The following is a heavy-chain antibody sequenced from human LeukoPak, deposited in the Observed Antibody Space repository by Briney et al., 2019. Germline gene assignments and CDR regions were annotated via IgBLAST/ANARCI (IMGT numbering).Heavy chain of an antibody. Sequence: GGSLRLSCAASGFTFSSYAMHWVRQAPGKGLEWVAVISYHGSNKYYADSVKGRFTISRDNSKNTLYLQMNSLRAEDTAVYYCARIRTMVRGVFRKSNWFDPWGQGTLVTVSS. CDR3: ARIRTMVRGVFRKSNWFDP. V-gene: IGHV3-30-3*01. CDR1: GFTFSSYA. D-gene: IGHD3-10*01. CDR2: ISYHGSNK. J-gene: IGHJ5*02.